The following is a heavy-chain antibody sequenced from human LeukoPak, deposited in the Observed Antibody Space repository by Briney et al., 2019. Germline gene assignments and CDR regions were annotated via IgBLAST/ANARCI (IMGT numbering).Heavy chain of an antibody. Sequence: GGSLRLSCAASGFTFDDYAMHWVRQAPGEGLEWVSLISGDGGSTYYADSVEGRFTISRDNSKNSLYLQMNSLRTEDTALYYCAKGGYSSSIPDYWGQGTLVTVSS. CDR2: ISGDGGST. J-gene: IGHJ4*02. D-gene: IGHD6-13*01. CDR1: GFTFDDYA. CDR3: AKGGYSSSIPDY. V-gene: IGHV3-43*02.